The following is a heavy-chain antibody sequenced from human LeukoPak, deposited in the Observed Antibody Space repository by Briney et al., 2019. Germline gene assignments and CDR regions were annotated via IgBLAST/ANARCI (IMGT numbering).Heavy chain of an antibody. CDR2: IYPGDSDT. D-gene: IGHD2-2*01. Sequence: GESLKISCKGSGYSFTTYWIGWVRQMPGKGLEWMGIIYPGDSDTRYSPSFQGQVTISADKSISTAFLQWSSLKASDSAMYYCASSIVVVPAATIDYWGQGTLVTVSS. CDR3: ASSIVVVPAATIDY. CDR1: GYSFTTYW. V-gene: IGHV5-51*01. J-gene: IGHJ4*02.